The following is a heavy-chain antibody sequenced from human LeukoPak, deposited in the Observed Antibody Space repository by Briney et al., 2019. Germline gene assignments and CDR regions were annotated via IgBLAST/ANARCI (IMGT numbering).Heavy chain of an antibody. Sequence: GGSVRLSCAASGFTFSNAWMSWVAQAPGKGLEWVGRIKSKTDGGTTDYAAPVKGRFTISRDDSKNTLYLQMNSLKTEDTAVYFCTAGRSGVLYWGQGTLVTVSS. CDR3: TAGRSGVLY. V-gene: IGHV3-15*05. J-gene: IGHJ4*02. CDR1: GFTFSNAW. D-gene: IGHD3-10*01. CDR2: IKSKTDGGTT.